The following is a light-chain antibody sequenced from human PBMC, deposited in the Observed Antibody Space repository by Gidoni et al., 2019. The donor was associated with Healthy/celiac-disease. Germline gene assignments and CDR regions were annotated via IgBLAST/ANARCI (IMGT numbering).Light chain of an antibody. Sequence: EIVLTQSPATLSLSPGERATLSCRASQSVSSYLAWYQQKPGKAPRLLIYDASNRATGIPARFSGSGSGTDFTLTISSLEPEDFAVYYCQQRSNWPPGYTFXQXTKLEIK. J-gene: IGKJ2*01. CDR2: DAS. CDR1: QSVSSY. V-gene: IGKV3-11*01. CDR3: QQRSNWPPGYT.